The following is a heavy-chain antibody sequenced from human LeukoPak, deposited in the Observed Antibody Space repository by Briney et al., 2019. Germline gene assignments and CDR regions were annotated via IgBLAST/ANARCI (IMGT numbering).Heavy chain of an antibody. D-gene: IGHD2-2*01. CDR2: NSSNGGST. CDR3: ARGYCSSTSCYFLNWFDP. V-gene: IGHV3-64*01. Sequence: GGSLRLSCAASGFTFSSYAMHWVRQAPGKGLEYVSANSSNGGSTYYANSVKGRFTISRDNSKNTLYLQMGSLRAEDMAVYYCARGYCSSTSCYFLNWFDPWGQGTLVTVSS. CDR1: GFTFSSYA. J-gene: IGHJ5*02.